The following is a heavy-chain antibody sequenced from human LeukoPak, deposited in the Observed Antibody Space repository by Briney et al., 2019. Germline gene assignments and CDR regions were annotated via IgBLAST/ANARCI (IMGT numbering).Heavy chain of an antibody. V-gene: IGHV3-66*01. CDR1: GFTAIVHH. Sequence: GGSLRLSCAASGFTAIVHHMSWVRQSPDKALESFSIIESSGDMVYANSVKGRFTISRDNSKNTVSLQLNSLRAEDTAMYYCARATYSRYWYFDPWGRGTLVTVSS. CDR2: IESSGDM. CDR3: ARATYSRYWYFDP. J-gene: IGHJ2*01. D-gene: IGHD1-26*01.